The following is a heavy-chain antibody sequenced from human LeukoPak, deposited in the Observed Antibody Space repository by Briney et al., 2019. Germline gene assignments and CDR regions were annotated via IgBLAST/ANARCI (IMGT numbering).Heavy chain of an antibody. J-gene: IGHJ4*02. CDR1: GFTFSSYA. D-gene: IGHD3-22*01. CDR2: ISGSGGST. V-gene: IGHV3-23*01. CDR3: AKYRLYYYDSSGYDSPFDY. Sequence: GGSLRLSCAASGFTFSSYAMSWVRKAPWKGLEWVSAISGSGGSTYYADSVKGRFTISRDNSKNTLYLQMNSLRAEDTAVYYCAKYRLYYYDSSGYDSPFDYWGQGTLVTVSS.